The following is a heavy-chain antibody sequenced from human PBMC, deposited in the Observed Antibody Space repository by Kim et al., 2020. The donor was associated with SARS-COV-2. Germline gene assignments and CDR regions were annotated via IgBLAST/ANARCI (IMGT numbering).Heavy chain of an antibody. V-gene: IGHV3-73*01. CDR2: IRSKANSYAT. D-gene: IGHD1-26*01. J-gene: IGHJ3*02. Sequence: GGSLRLSCAASGFTFSGSAMHWVRQASGKGLEWVGRIRSKANSYATAYAASVKGRFTISRDDSKNTAYLQMNSLKTEDTAVYYCTRQGATAAFDIWGQGTMVTVSS. CDR3: TRQGATAAFDI. CDR1: GFTFSGSA.